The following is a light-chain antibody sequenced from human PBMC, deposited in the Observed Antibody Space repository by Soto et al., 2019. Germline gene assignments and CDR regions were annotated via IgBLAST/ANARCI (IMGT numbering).Light chain of an antibody. CDR3: SSYTTSSSYV. Sequence: QSALTQPASVSGSPGQSITMSCTGTSSDVGGYIYVSWYQQHPGKAPKLMIYDVTSRPSGVSYRFSGSKSGNTASLTISGLQAEDEADYCCSSYTTSSSYVFGTGTKVTVL. CDR1: SSDVGGYIY. V-gene: IGLV2-14*01. CDR2: DVT. J-gene: IGLJ1*01.